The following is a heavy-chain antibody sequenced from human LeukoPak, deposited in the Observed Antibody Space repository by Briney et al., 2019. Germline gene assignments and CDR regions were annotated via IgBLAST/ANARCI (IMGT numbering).Heavy chain of an antibody. V-gene: IGHV4-39*01. Sequence: PSETLSLTCTVSGGSISSSSYYWGWIRQPPGKGLEWIGNIYYSGSTFNNPSLKSRVTISVDTSKNQFSLKLSSVTAADTAVYYCARAPGYCTNGVCYTEGDYWGQGTLVTVSS. D-gene: IGHD2-8*01. J-gene: IGHJ4*02. CDR2: IYYSGST. CDR3: ARAPGYCTNGVCYTEGDY. CDR1: GGSISSSSYY.